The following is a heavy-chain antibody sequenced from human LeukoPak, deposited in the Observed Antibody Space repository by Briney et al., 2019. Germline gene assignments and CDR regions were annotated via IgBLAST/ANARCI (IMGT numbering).Heavy chain of an antibody. CDR3: ARSGSSLGYNWFDP. CDR2: INHSGST. J-gene: IGHJ5*02. CDR1: GGSFSGYY. D-gene: IGHD6-13*01. Sequence: SETLSLTCAVYGGSFSGYYWSWIRQPPGKGLEWIGEINHSGSTNYNPSLKSRVTISVDTSKNQFSLKLSSVTAADTAVYYCARSGSSLGYNWFDPWGPGTLVTVSS. V-gene: IGHV4-34*01.